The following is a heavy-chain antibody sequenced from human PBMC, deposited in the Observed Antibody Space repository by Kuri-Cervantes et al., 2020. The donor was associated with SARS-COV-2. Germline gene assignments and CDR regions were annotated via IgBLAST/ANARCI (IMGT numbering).Heavy chain of an antibody. Sequence: GSLRLSCTVSGGSVSGYYWSWIRQSAGKGLEWIGRVYSSGTTHYNPSLKSRVTISVDTSKNQFSLKLSSVTAADTAVCYCAITIAARQGGYSGYAEPGTPFGFDYWGQGTLVTVSS. CDR3: AITIAARQGGYSGYAEPGTPFGFDY. CDR2: VYSSGTT. V-gene: IGHV4-4*07. J-gene: IGHJ4*02. D-gene: IGHD5-12*01. CDR1: GGSVSGYY.